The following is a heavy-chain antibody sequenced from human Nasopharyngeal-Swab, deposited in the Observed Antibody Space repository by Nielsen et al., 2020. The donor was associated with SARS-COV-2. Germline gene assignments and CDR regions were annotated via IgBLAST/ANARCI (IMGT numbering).Heavy chain of an antibody. CDR3: ARDQIGTTMIREVLKRYYYGMDV. D-gene: IGHD3-10*01. Sequence: GGSLRLSCAASGSTFSSYWMTWVRQAPGKGLEWVANIKHDGSQKYYVDSVKGRFSISRDNGKNSLDLQMNSLGVDDTAVYYCARDQIGTTMIREVLKRYYYGMDVWGQGTTVTVSS. V-gene: IGHV3-7*03. CDR2: IKHDGSQK. J-gene: IGHJ6*02. CDR1: GSTFSSYW.